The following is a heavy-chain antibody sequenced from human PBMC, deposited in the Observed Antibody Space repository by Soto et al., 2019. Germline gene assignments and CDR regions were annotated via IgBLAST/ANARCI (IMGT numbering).Heavy chain of an antibody. J-gene: IGHJ5*02. CDR3: AKDTQGGTYFSGLHH. D-gene: IGHD1-26*01. CDR1: GFSLDDCA. Sequence: PGGSLRLSCVASGFSLDDCAWHGVRLAPGRGLEWVSGITRHRGRRAYADSVEGGFMVSTDRAKNSLYLQMKTLRPEDTALYYCAKDTQGGTYFSGLHHWGQGTPVSVSS. V-gene: IGHV3-9*01. CDR2: ITRHRGRR.